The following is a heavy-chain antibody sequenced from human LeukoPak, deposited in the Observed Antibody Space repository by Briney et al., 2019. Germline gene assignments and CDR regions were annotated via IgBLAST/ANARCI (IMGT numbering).Heavy chain of an antibody. J-gene: IGHJ4*02. D-gene: IGHD6-19*01. Sequence: GGSLRLSCAASGFTFSSYDMSWVRQAPGKGLEWVSGINKSGGGTYYADSVKGRFTMSRDNSKNTLFLQMNSLRAEDTVVYYRAKVTWSSSVSDYWGQGTLVTVSS. CDR2: INKSGGGT. CDR1: GFTFSSYD. CDR3: AKVTWSSSVSDY. V-gene: IGHV3-23*01.